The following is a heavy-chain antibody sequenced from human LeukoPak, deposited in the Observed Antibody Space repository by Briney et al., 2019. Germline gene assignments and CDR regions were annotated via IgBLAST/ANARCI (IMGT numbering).Heavy chain of an antibody. CDR3: ARDRNFVERWLQLPEFDY. V-gene: IGHV3-7*01. D-gene: IGHD5-24*01. Sequence: GGSLRLSCAASGFTFSSYWMSWVRQAPGKGLEWVANIKQDGSEKYYVDPVKGRFTISRDNAKNSLYLQMNSLRAEDTAVYYCARDRNFVERWLQLPEFDYWGQGTLVTVSS. CDR1: GFTFSSYW. J-gene: IGHJ4*02. CDR2: IKQDGSEK.